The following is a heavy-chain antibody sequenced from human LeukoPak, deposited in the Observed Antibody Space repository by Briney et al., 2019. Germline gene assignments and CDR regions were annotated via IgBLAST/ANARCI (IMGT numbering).Heavy chain of an antibody. J-gene: IGHJ3*02. CDR3: ARGKYSAFDI. CDR1: GDSVSSNSVA. V-gene: IGHV6-1*01. D-gene: IGHD2/OR15-2a*01. CDR2: TFYRSKWYN. Sequence: SQTLSLTCAISGDSVSSNSVAWNWIRQSPSRGLEWLGRTFYRSKWYNDYAVSVKSRITINPDTSKNQFSPQLSSVTPEDTAVYYCARGKYSAFDIWGQGTMVTVSS.